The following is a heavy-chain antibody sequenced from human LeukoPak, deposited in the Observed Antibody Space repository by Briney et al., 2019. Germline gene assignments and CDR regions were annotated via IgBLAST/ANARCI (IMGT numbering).Heavy chain of an antibody. D-gene: IGHD2-15*01. CDR2: ISYDGNNK. J-gene: IGHJ4*02. CDR3: ARAQYCSGGSCYSYPLDY. Sequence: GGSLRLSCAASGFTFSIYAMHWVRQAPGKGLEWAAVISYDGNNKYYADSVMGRFTISRDNSKETLYLQMNSLRAEDRAVYYCARAQYCSGGSCYSYPLDYWGQGTLVTVSS. CDR1: GFTFSIYA. V-gene: IGHV3-30-3*01.